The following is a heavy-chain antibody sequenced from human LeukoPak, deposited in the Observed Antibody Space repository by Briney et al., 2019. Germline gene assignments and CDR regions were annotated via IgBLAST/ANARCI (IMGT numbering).Heavy chain of an antibody. Sequence: PGESLKISCKGSGYSFNSYWIGWVRQMPGKGLEWMGIIYPGDSDTTYSPSFEGQVTISADKSISTAYLQWSSLKASDTAIYYCARRTLGYCDTTSCSYNWFDPWGQGTLVTVSS. V-gene: IGHV5-51*01. D-gene: IGHD2-2*01. J-gene: IGHJ5*02. CDR3: ARRTLGYCDTTSCSYNWFDP. CDR1: GYSFNSYW. CDR2: IYPGDSDT.